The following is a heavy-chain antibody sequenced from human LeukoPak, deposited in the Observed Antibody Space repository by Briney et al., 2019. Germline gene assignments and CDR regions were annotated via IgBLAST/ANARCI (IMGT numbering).Heavy chain of an antibody. D-gene: IGHD1-26*01. CDR1: GGSVSSGGYY. J-gene: IGHJ3*02. Sequence: TTSETLSLTCIVSGGSVSSGGYYWGWIRQPPGKGLEWPGNIYYSGTAYYNPSLKSRVTISVDTSKNQSSLKLNSVTAADTAVYYCARLGAGYYIGDAIDIWGQGTMVTVSS. CDR2: IYYSGTA. V-gene: IGHV4-39*01. CDR3: ARLGAGYYIGDAIDI.